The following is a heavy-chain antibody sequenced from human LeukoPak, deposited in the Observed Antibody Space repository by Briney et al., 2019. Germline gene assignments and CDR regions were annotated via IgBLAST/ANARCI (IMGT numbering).Heavy chain of an antibody. CDR2: ISHDGSLK. CDR3: AKKNSYGSGAGGHLDV. CDR1: GFSFSNFG. J-gene: IGHJ3*01. V-gene: IGHV3-30*18. D-gene: IGHD3-10*01. Sequence: GRSQRLSCAASGFSFSNFGMHRVRQAPGKGLEWVAVISHDGSLKYYLDSVKGRFTISRDNSKNTLYLQMDSLRVEDTAVYYCAKKNSYGSGAGGHLDVWGHGTLVTVSS.